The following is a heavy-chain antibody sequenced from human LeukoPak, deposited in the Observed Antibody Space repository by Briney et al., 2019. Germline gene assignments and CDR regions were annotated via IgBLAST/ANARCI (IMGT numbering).Heavy chain of an antibody. D-gene: IGHD2-2*01. V-gene: IGHV1-2*02. CDR2: INPNSGGT. CDR1: GYTFTGYY. CDR3: VSRLGYCSSTSCFYGMDV. J-gene: IGHJ6*02. Sequence: GASVKVSCKASGYTFTGYYMHWVRQAPGQGLEWMGWINPNSGGTNYAQKFQGRVTMTRDTSISTAYMELSRLRSDDTAVYYCVSRLGYCSSTSCFYGMDVWGQGTTVTVSS.